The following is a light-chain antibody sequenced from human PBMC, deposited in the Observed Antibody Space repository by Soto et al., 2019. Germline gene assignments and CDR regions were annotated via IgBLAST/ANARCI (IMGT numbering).Light chain of an antibody. Sequence: HSVLKQPPSVSAAPGQKVTMSRSGGSSPIGNYYVSWHQQLPGTAPKLLIYENDKRPSGIPDRFSGSKSGTSATLGITGLQTGDEADYYCGTWDSSLSIFVFGTGTKVTVL. J-gene: IGLJ1*01. V-gene: IGLV1-51*02. CDR1: SSPIGNYY. CDR2: END. CDR3: GTWDSSLSIFV.